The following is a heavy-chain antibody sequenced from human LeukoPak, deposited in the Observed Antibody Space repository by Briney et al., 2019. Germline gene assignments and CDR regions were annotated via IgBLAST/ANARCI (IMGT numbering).Heavy chain of an antibody. CDR1: GFTFSSYG. J-gene: IGHJ3*02. V-gene: IGHV3-33*01. CDR3: ARDSSYGPHDAFDI. Sequence: GGSMRLSCAASGFTFSSYGMHWVRQAPGKGLEWVAVIWYDGSNKYYADSVKGRFTISRDNSKNTLYLQMNSLRAEDTAVYYCARDSSYGPHDAFDIWGQGTMVTVSS. CDR2: IWYDGSNK. D-gene: IGHD5-18*01.